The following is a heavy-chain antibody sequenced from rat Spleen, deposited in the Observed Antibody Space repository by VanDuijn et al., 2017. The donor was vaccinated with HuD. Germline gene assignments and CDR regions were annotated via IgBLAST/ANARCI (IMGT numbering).Heavy chain of an antibody. Sequence: QVQLKESGPGLVQPSQTLSLTCTVSGFSLTSYHVSWVRQPPGKGLEWIAAISSGGGTFYSSALKSRLSISRDTSKSQVFLKMNSLQTEDTAIYFCTGDRSYPGLTPYVMDAWGQGVMVTVSS. CDR1: GFSLTSYH. D-gene: IGHD1-4*01. CDR3: TGDRSYPGLTPYVMDA. V-gene: IGHV2S12*01. J-gene: IGHJ4*01. CDR2: ISSGGGT.